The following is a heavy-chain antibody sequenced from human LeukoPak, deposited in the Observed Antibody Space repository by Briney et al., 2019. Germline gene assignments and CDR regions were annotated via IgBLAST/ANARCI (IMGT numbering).Heavy chain of an antibody. CDR1: GGSISSYY. D-gene: IGHD2-2*03. CDR3: ARQGDGYCSSTYCLFSFDY. V-gene: IGHV4-59*01. Sequence: PSETLSLTCTVSGGSISSYYWSWIRQPPGKGLEWIGYIYYSGSTNYNPPLKSRVTISVDTSKNQFSLKLSSVTAADTAVYYCARQGDGYCSSTYCLFSFDYWGQGTLVTVSS. J-gene: IGHJ4*02. CDR2: IYYSGST.